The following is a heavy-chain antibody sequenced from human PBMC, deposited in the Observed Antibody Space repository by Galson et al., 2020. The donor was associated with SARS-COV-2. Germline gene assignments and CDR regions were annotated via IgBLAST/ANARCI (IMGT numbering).Heavy chain of an antibody. CDR3: ARELQYNWFYS. J-gene: IGHJ5*01. D-gene: IGHD6-19*01. V-gene: IGHV4-59*01. Sequence: SETLSLTCTVSGGSISSYYWSWIRQPPGKGLEWIGYIYYRGSTNYNPSLKSRVTMSVDSSNNQFSLKLNSVTAADTAIYYCARELQYNWFYSWGRGTLVTVSS. CDR2: IYYRGST. CDR1: GGSISSYY.